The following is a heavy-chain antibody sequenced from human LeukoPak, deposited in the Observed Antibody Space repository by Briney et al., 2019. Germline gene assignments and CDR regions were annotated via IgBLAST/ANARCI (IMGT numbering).Heavy chain of an antibody. V-gene: IGHV4-34*01. CDR1: GGSFSGYY. D-gene: IGHD1-26*01. Sequence: PSETLSLTCAVYGGSFSGYYWSWIRQPPGKGLEWIGEINHSGSTNYNPSLKSRVTISVDTSKNQFSLKLSSVTAADTAVYYCARMRGSGSYFSFGYYFDYWGQGTLVTVSS. CDR2: INHSGST. J-gene: IGHJ4*02. CDR3: ARMRGSGSYFSFGYYFDY.